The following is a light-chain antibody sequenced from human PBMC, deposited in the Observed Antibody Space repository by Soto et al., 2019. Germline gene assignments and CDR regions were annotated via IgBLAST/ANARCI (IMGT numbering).Light chain of an antibody. V-gene: IGLV2-14*01. CDR3: SSYTSSSTLV. CDR1: SSDVGGYNY. Sequence: QSALTQPASVSGSTGQSITISCTGTSSDVGGYNYVSWYQQHPGKAPKLMIYEVSNRPSGVSNRFSGSKSGNTAYLTISGLQAEDEADYYCSSYTSSSTLVVGGGTKLAVL. CDR2: EVS. J-gene: IGLJ2*01.